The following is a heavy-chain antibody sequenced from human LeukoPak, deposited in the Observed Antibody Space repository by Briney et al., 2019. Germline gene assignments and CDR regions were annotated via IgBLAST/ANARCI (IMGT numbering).Heavy chain of an antibody. CDR2: IYPGDSDT. Sequence: IGWVRQMPGKGLEGMXIIYPGDSDTRYIPSFQGQGTISADKAISTDYMQGSSLKASDTAMYYCARAVYCSGGSCVFTFDYWGQGTLVTVSS. CDR3: ARAVYCSGGSCVFTFDY. J-gene: IGHJ4*02. V-gene: IGHV5-51*01. D-gene: IGHD2-15*01.